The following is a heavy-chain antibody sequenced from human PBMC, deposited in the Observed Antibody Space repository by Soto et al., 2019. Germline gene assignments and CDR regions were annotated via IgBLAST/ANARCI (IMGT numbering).Heavy chain of an antibody. D-gene: IGHD3-10*01. CDR2: VSAGGDMT. J-gene: IGHJ6*02. CDR1: GFTFSSYA. V-gene: IGHV3-23*01. Sequence: DVQLLESGGHLVQPGGSLRLSCAASGFTFSSYAMSWVRQAPGKGLEWVSSVSAGGDMTYYSDSVKGRFTISRDNSNNALFLQMTSLRIEATALYYCARGDRGGSGSPASYYYSGLDVWGQGATVTVS. CDR3: ARGDRGGSGSPASYYYSGLDV.